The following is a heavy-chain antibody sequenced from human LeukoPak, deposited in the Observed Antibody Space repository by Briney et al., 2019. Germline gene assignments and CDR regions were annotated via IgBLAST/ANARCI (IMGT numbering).Heavy chain of an antibody. CDR3: XXXXGATNFDY. J-gene: IGHJ4*02. Sequence: GGSLRLSCAASGFTFSSYWMNWVRQAPGKGLEWVSSISSSSSYIYYADSVKGRFTISRDNAKNSLYLQMNSLRAEDTAVYYXXXXXGATNFDYWGQGTLVTVSS. V-gene: IGHV3-21*01. D-gene: IGHD1-26*01. CDR2: ISSSSSYI. CDR1: GFTFSSYW.